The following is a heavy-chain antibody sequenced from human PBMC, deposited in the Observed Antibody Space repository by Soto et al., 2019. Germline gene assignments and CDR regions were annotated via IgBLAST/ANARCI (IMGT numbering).Heavy chain of an antibody. CDR3: ASSERGHQIFGGVTYGFDY. CDR1: GGTFSSYA. D-gene: IGHD3-3*01. CDR2: LIPIFGTA. J-gene: IGHJ4*02. V-gene: IGHV1-69*01. Sequence: QVQLVQSGAEVKKPGSSVMVSCKASGGTFSSYAISWVRQAAGQGLEWMVGLIPIFGTANSAQKFQARFTITVDESASNAYLELSSLRSEDRAVYSGASSERGHQIFGGVTYGFDYWGQGTLVTVSS.